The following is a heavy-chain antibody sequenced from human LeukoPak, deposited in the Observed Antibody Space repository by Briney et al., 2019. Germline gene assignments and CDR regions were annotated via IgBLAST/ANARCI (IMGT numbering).Heavy chain of an antibody. D-gene: IGHD3-22*01. Sequence: SVKVSCKASGGTFSSYAISWVRQAPGQGLEWMGRIIPILGIANYAQKFQGRVTITADKSTSTAYMELSSLRSDDTAVYYCARPYYDSSGYYEDGAFDIWGQGTMVTVSS. V-gene: IGHV1-69*04. CDR2: IIPILGIA. CDR1: GGTFSSYA. CDR3: ARPYYDSSGYYEDGAFDI. J-gene: IGHJ3*02.